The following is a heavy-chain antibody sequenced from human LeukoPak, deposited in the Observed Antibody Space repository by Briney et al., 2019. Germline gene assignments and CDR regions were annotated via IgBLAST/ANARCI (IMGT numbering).Heavy chain of an antibody. CDR1: GYTFTSYG. CDR3: ARAYRSSWYGDNWFDP. D-gene: IGHD6-13*01. Sequence: GASVKVSCKASGYTFTSYGISWVRQAPGQGLKWMGWISAYNGNTNYAQKLQGRVTMTTDTSTSTAYMELRSLRSDDTAVYYCARAYRSSWYGDNWFDPWGQGTLVTVSS. V-gene: IGHV1-18*01. CDR2: ISAYNGNT. J-gene: IGHJ5*02.